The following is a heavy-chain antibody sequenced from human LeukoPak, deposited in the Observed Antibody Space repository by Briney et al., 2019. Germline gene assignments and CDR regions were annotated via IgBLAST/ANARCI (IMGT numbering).Heavy chain of an antibody. V-gene: IGHV3-21*01. CDR1: GFTFSSYT. J-gene: IGHJ4*02. D-gene: IGHD3-22*01. CDR2: ISSSSTYI. CDR3: ARGQDYYDSSGYYYALDY. Sequence: GGSLRLSCAASGFTFSSYTMNWVRQAPGKGLEWVSSISSSSTYICYADSVKGRFTISRDNAKNSLYLQMNSLRAEDTAVYYCARGQDYYDSSGYYYALDYWGQGTLATVSS.